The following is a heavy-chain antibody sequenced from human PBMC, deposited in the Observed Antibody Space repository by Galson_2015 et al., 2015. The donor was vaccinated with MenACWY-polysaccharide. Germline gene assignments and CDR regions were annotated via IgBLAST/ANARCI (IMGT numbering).Heavy chain of an antibody. D-gene: IGHD6-13*01. J-gene: IGHJ4*02. CDR1: GFTFSGYA. Sequence: SLRLSCAASGFTFSGYAMTWLRQAPGKGLDWVSSISGGGATTNYADSVKGRFTISRDNSKNTLYLQMNSLRAEDTSIYYCAKPNFGYSNTRHWDYWGQGTLVTVSS. CDR3: AKPNFGYSNTRHWDY. CDR2: ISGGGATT. V-gene: IGHV3-23*01.